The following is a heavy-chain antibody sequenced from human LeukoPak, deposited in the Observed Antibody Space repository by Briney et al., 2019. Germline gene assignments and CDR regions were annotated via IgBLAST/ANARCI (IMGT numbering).Heavy chain of an antibody. D-gene: IGHD3-10*01. V-gene: IGHV4-4*02. Sequence: SGTLSLTCAVSGGSISSSNWWSWVRQPPGKRLEWIGEVYHSGTTYYNPSLKSRVTISVDTSKNQFSLKLSSVTAADTAVYYCARDPGVASPYYYYYYYMDVWGKGTTVTVSS. CDR1: GGSISSSNW. CDR2: VYHSGTT. J-gene: IGHJ6*03. CDR3: ARDPGVASPYYYYYYYMDV.